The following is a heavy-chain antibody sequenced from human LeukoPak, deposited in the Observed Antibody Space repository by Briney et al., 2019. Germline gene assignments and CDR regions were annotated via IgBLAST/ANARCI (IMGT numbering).Heavy chain of an antibody. CDR3: ARGSTGIYYYYGMDV. V-gene: IGHV1-69*01. CDR2: IIPIFGTA. CDR1: GGTFSSYA. J-gene: IGHJ6*02. D-gene: IGHD3-10*01. Sequence: SVKVSCKASGGTFSSYAINWVRQAPGQGLEWMGGIIPIFGTANYAQKFQGRVTITADESTSTVYMELSSLRSEDTAVYYCARGSTGIYYYYGMDVWAKGPRSPSP.